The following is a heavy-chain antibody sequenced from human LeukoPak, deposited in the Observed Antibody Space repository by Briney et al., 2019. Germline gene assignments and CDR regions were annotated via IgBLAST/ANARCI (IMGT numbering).Heavy chain of an antibody. Sequence: GGSLRLSCAASGFTFSSYAMSWVRQAPGKGLEWVSAISGSGGSTYYADSVKGRFTISRDNSKNTLYLQMNSLRAEDTAVYYCAKDRSSSSWYPYYYYGMDVWGQGTTVTVSS. CDR2: ISGSGGST. J-gene: IGHJ6*02. CDR1: GFTFSSYA. D-gene: IGHD6-13*01. CDR3: AKDRSSSSWYPYYYYGMDV. V-gene: IGHV3-23*01.